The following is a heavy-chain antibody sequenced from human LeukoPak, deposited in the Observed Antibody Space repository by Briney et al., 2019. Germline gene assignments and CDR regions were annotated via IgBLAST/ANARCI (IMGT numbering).Heavy chain of an antibody. D-gene: IGHD5-12*01. V-gene: IGHV4-4*07. CDR3: ARDRAGYSGYEGDPFDV. CDR1: GGSMGTHL. CDR2: IYTSGST. J-gene: IGHJ3*01. Sequence: SETLSLTCTVSGGSMGTHLWSWIRQPAGKGPEWIGRIYTSGSTNYNPSLKSRVTMSVDTSKNQFSLKLSSVTAADTAMYYCARDRAGYSGYEGDPFDVWGQGTMVTVSS.